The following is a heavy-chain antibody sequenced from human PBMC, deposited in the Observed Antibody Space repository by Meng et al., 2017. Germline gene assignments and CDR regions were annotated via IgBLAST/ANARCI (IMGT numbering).Heavy chain of an antibody. J-gene: IGHJ4*02. CDR3: ARDPMDSSNLKHGLDY. D-gene: IGHD4-11*01. CDR2: ISASSEYI. Sequence: GESLKIPCFASGFSFSSYSMNWVRQAPGKGLEWVSSISASSEYIYYADSVKGRFTISRDNAKNTLYLQMNSLRAEDTAVYYCARDPMDSSNLKHGLDYWGQGTLVTVSS. CDR1: GFSFSSYS. V-gene: IGHV3-21*01.